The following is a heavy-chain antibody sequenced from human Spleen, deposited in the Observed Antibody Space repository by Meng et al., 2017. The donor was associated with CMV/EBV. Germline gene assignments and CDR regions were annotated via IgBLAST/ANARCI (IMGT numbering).Heavy chain of an antibody. D-gene: IGHD3-3*01. Sequence: GESLKISCAASGFTFSSYGMHWVRQAPGKGLEWVAFIRYDGSNKYYADSVKGRFTISRDNAKNSLYLQMNSLRAEDTAVYYCARGALLGDFWSGYYSDYWGQGTLVTVSS. V-gene: IGHV3-30*02. CDR3: ARGALLGDFWSGYYSDY. CDR2: IRYDGSNK. J-gene: IGHJ4*02. CDR1: GFTFSSYG.